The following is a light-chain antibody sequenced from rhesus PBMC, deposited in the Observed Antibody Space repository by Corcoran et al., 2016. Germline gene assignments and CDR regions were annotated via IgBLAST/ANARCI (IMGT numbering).Light chain of an antibody. V-gene: IGKV3-42*01. CDR2: STS. J-gene: IGKJ1*01. CDR3: QQGNSIPPT. Sequence: EIVLTQSPTSMAVSQGERFTTSCTASSTVSTTYLHWYQQRLGVSPSLRVYSTSSLASGVPASFSGIGSGTSYTLAISSMESEDAANYYCQQGNSIPPTFGQVTKVEIK. CDR1: STVSTT.